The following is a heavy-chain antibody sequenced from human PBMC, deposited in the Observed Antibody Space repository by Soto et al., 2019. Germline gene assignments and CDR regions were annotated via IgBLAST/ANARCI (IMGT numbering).Heavy chain of an antibody. CDR2: IYPGDSDT. V-gene: IGHV5-51*01. Sequence: PGESLKISCKGSGYSFTSYWIGWVRQMPGKGLEWMGIIYPGDSDTRYSPSFQGQVTISADKSISTAYLQWSSLKASDTAMYYCARHAEWDYSSSPGSWFDPWGQGTLVTVSS. CDR1: GYSFTSYW. J-gene: IGHJ5*02. D-gene: IGHD6-13*01. CDR3: ARHAEWDYSSSPGSWFDP.